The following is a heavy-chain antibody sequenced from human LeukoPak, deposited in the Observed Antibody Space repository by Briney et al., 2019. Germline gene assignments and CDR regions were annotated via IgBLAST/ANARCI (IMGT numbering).Heavy chain of an antibody. D-gene: IGHD2-21*02. CDR3: ARLNCGGDCYPLN. CDR1: GGSISSSAYY. J-gene: IGHJ4*02. CDR2: IHSSGST. V-gene: IGHV4-39*07. Sequence: SETLSLTCTVSGGSISSSAYYWGWIRRPPGKGLEWIGSIHSSGSTYYNPSLKSRVTISVDTSKNQFSLKLTSMTAADTAVYYCARLNCGGDCYPLNWGQGTLVTVSS.